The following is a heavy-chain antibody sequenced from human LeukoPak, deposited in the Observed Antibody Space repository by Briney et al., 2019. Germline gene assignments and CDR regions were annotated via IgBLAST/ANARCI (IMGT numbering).Heavy chain of an antibody. Sequence: GGSLRLSCAAAGFTFSKFAMHWVRQAPGKGLEWVAVVSYDGSYKYYADSVKGRFTISRDNSKNTLYLQMNSLRAEDTALYYCATIGTGDYREDSWGQGTLVTVSS. CDR3: ATIGTGDYREDS. D-gene: IGHD3/OR15-3a*01. V-gene: IGHV3-30*04. CDR1: GFTFSKFA. CDR2: VSYDGSYK. J-gene: IGHJ4*02.